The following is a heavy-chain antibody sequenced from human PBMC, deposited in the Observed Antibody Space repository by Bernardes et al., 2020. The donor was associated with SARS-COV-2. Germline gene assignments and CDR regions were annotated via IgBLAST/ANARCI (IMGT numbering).Heavy chain of an antibody. V-gene: IGHV4-39*01. Sequence: SERLSLTCTVSGGSTSNIHYYWGWLLQPLGTGREWTANTYYSGSTYYNPSLKSRVTISIATSKNQFSLKLSSVTAAETSLYYCARYCSSTSCSREAFDIWGQGTMVTVFS. CDR3: ARYCSSTSCSREAFDI. CDR1: GGSTSNIHYY. J-gene: IGHJ3*02. D-gene: IGHD2-2*01. CDR2: TYYSGST.